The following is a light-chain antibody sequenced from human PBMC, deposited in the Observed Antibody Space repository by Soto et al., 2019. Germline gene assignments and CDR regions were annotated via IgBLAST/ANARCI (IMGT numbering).Light chain of an antibody. CDR1: QSFSTS. V-gene: IGKV1-39*01. CDR3: QQSYSTPPT. CDR2: GVS. J-gene: IGKJ2*01. Sequence: DIQMTQSPSSLSASVGDRVTLSCRASQSFSTSLNWYQQKPGKAPSLLIYGVSILHSGVPSRFSGSGSGTEFTLTISDLQAEDFATYFCQQSYSTPPTFGQGTSLEIK.